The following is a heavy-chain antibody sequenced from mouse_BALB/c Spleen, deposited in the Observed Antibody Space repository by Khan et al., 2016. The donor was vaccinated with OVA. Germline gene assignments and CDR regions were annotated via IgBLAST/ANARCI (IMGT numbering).Heavy chain of an antibody. V-gene: IGHV5-6*01. CDR2: VSTGGSYT. Sequence: EVELVESGGDLVKPGGSLKLSCAASGFTFSTYGMSWVRQAPDKRLEWVATVSTGGSYTYYPDIVKGRFTISRDTAKNTLYLQMSGLRSEDTAMFYCTRLAYYYDSEGFAYWGKGTLVTVSA. CDR3: TRLAYYYDSEGFAY. D-gene: IGHD1-1*01. J-gene: IGHJ3*01. CDR1: GFTFSTYG.